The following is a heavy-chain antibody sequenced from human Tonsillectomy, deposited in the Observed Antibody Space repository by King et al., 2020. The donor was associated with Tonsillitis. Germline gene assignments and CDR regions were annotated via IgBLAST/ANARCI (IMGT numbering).Heavy chain of an antibody. J-gene: IGHJ4*02. Sequence: VQLVESGGGLVQPGGSLRLSCSASGFAFSGFAMLWVRQAPGEGLEYVSGISNNGDSTYYADSVKGRFTISRDNSKNTLYLQMSSLRAEDTAAYYCVKVYRGGYWGQGTLVTVSS. CDR1: GFAFSGFA. V-gene: IGHV3-64D*06. D-gene: IGHD2-21*01. CDR3: VKVYRGGY. CDR2: ISNNGDST.